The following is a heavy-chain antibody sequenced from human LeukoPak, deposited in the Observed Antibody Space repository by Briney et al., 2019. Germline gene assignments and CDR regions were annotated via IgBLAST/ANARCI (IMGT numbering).Heavy chain of an antibody. D-gene: IGHD2-2*01. CDR1: GGTFSSYA. J-gene: IGHJ5*02. CDR3: ARYLYYCSSTSCYSDWFDP. CDR2: IIPIFGTA. V-gene: IGHV1-69*13. Sequence: SVKVSCKASGGTFSSYAISWVRQAPGQGLEWMGGIIPIFGTANYAQKFQGRVTITADESTSTAYMELSSLRSEDTAVYYCARYLYYCSSTSCYSDWFDPWGQGTLVTVSS.